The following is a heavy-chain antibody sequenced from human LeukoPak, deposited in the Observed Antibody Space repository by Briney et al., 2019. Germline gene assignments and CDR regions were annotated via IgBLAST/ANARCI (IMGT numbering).Heavy chain of an antibody. J-gene: IGHJ5*02. CDR1: GGTFSSYA. D-gene: IGHD1-14*01. Sequence: ASVKVSCKASGGTFSSYAISWVRQAPGQGLEWMGWISAYNGNTNYAQKLQGRVTMTTDTSTSTAYMELRSLRSDDTAVYYCARESRRLRFDPWGQGTLVTVSS. CDR2: ISAYNGNT. V-gene: IGHV1-18*01. CDR3: ARESRRLRFDP.